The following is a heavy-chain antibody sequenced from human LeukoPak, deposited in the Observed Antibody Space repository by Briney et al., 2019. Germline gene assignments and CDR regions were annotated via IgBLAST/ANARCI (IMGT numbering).Heavy chain of an antibody. Sequence: ASAKVSCKASGYTFTGYYMHWVRQDPGQGLEWMAWINPNSDATDCAQKFQDRVTVTRDKSISTAYMDLSGLRSDDTAVYYCARGIAVAGNDYWGQGALVTVSS. CDR3: ARGIAVAGNDY. CDR2: INPNSDAT. D-gene: IGHD6-19*01. J-gene: IGHJ4*02. CDR1: GYTFTGYY. V-gene: IGHV1-2*02.